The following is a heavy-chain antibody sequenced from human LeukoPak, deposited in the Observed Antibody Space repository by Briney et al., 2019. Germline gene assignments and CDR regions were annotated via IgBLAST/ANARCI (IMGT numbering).Heavy chain of an antibody. V-gene: IGHV4-4*07. Sequence: SETLSLTCTVSGGSISSYYWSWIRQPAGKGLEWIWRIYTSGSTNYNPSLKSRVTMSVDTPKNQFSLKLSAVTAADTPEYYCASTDTAMVIDTSDIWGQRTMVTVSS. D-gene: IGHD5-18*01. J-gene: IGHJ3*02. CDR2: IYTSGST. CDR3: ASTDTAMVIDTSDI. CDR1: GGSISSYY.